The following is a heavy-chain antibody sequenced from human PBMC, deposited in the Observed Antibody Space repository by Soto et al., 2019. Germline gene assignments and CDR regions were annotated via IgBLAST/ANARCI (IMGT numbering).Heavy chain of an antibody. CDR2: RSYDGSNK. D-gene: IGHD2-15*01. Sequence: QVQLVESGEGVVQPGRSLRLSCAASGFTFSSYGMHWVRQAPGKGLEWVAVRSYDGSNKYYADSVKGRFTISRDNSKNTLYLQMNSLRAEDTAVYYCAKDTSDIVVVVAATPWNAFYIWGQGTMVTVSS. CDR1: GFTFSSYG. J-gene: IGHJ3*02. CDR3: AKDTSDIVVVVAATPWNAFYI. V-gene: IGHV3-30*18.